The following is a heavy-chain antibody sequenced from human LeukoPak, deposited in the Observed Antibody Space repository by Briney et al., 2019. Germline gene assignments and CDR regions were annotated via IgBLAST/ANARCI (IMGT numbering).Heavy chain of an antibody. CDR2: IYYSGST. Sequence: SETLSLTCTVSGGSISSYYWSWIRQPPGKGLEWIGYIYYSGSTNYNPSLKSRVTISVDTSKNQFSLKLSSVTAADTAVYYCARRSITIFGVVIGFDYWGQGTLVTVSS. J-gene: IGHJ4*02. V-gene: IGHV4-59*08. D-gene: IGHD3-3*01. CDR1: GGSISSYY. CDR3: ARRSITIFGVVIGFDY.